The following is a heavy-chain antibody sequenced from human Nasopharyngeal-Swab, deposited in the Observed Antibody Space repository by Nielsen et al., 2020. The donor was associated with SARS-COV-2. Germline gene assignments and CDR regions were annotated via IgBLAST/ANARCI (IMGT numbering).Heavy chain of an antibody. CDR3: ARRAARYYYGMDV. D-gene: IGHD6-6*01. V-gene: IGHV4-34*01. J-gene: IGHJ6*02. Sequence: SETLSLTCAVYGGSFSGYYWSWIRQPPGKGLEWIGEINHSGSTNYNPSLKSRVTISVDTSKTQFSLKLSSVTAADTAVYHCARRAARYYYGMDVWGQGTTVTVSS. CDR2: INHSGST. CDR1: GGSFSGYY.